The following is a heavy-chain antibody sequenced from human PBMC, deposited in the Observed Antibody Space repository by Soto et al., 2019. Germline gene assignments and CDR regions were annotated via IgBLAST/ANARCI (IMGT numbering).Heavy chain of an antibody. CDR2: MFYSGST. Sequence: SETLSLTCAVSGASISSGRSYWSWIRQHPGKGLEWIGYMFYSGSTYYHPSLKSRVNISADTSKNQFSLRLTSVTPADTAVYYCARDNGYGHFDSWGQGTLVTVSS. D-gene: IGHD5-12*01. CDR3: ARDNGYGHFDS. J-gene: IGHJ4*02. V-gene: IGHV4-31*11. CDR1: GASISSGRSY.